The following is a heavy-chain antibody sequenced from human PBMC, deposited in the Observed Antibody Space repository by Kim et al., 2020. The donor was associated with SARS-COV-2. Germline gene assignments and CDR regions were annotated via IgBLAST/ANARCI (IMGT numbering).Heavy chain of an antibody. CDR3: ARERAGEVVVTARHNWFDP. CDR1: GDTLTSYS. CDR2: INPSGDST. J-gene: IGHJ5*02. Sequence: ASVKVSCKASGDTLTSYSMHWVRQAPGQGLEWMGIINPSGDSTSYAQKFQGRVTLTRDTSTRTVYMELTSLRSEDTAIYYCARERAGEVVVTARHNWFDP. V-gene: IGHV1-46*01. D-gene: IGHD2-21*02.